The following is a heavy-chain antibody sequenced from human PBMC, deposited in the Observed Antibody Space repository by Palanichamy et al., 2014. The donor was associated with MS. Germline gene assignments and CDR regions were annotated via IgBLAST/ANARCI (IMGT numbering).Heavy chain of an antibody. V-gene: IGHV4-39*01. Sequence: QLQLQESGPGLVKPSETLSLTCTVSGGSISSSSYYWGWIRQPPGKGLEWIGSIYYSGSTYYNPSLKSRVTISVDTSKNQFSLKLSSVTAADTAVYYCARYERSYDILTGYLGGWFDPWGQGTLVTVSS. CDR3: ARYERSYDILTGYLGGWFDP. J-gene: IGHJ5*02. CDR1: GGSISSSSYY. D-gene: IGHD3-9*01. CDR2: IYYSGST.